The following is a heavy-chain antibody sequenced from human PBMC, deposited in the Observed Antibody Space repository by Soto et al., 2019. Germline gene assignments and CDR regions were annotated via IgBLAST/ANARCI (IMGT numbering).Heavy chain of an antibody. J-gene: IGHJ5*02. V-gene: IGHV4-39*07. Sequence: SQTLPLTCTVSRSSISSGTNYRALSRKPPGKGLEWIANICYSGSTFYNPSLKSRVTISLDTSKNQFSLNLRLVTAADTAVYYCARLRIATNNYKWFDPWGQGTLVTVSS. CDR3: ARLRIATNNYKWFDP. D-gene: IGHD2-21*01. CDR1: RSSISSGTNY. CDR2: ICYSGST.